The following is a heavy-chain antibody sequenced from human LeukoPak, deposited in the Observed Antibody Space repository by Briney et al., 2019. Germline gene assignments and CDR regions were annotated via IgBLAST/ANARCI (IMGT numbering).Heavy chain of an antibody. CDR1: GGSISSTSYY. CDR3: ARQVYDYFYYYMDV. J-gene: IGHJ6*03. Sequence: KASETLSLTCTVSGGSISSTSYYWDWIGQPPGKGLEWIGSIYYGETTYYSSSLKSRVTISVNTSKNQFSLRLTSVTAADTAVYYCARQVYDYFYYYMDVWGKGTTVTVSS. CDR2: IYYGETT. V-gene: IGHV4-39*01. D-gene: IGHD2-8*01.